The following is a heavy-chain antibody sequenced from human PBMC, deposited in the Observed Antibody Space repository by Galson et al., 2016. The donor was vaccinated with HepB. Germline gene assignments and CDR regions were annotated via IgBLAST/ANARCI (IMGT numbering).Heavy chain of an antibody. V-gene: IGHV4-34*01. CDR1: DASFSGYY. J-gene: IGHJ4*02. CDR2: MFHTGSS. CDR3: ARGFGMVVPGKFDY. D-gene: IGHD2-2*01. Sequence: ETLSLTCAVHDASFSGYYWTWIRQPPGKGLEWIGEMFHTGSSNYNPSLKSRVTISLDSSKNQFSLNVSSVTAADTAIYYCARGFGMVVPGKFDYWGQGTLVTISS.